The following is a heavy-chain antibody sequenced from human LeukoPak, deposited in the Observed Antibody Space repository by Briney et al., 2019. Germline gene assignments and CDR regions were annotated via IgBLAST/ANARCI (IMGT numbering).Heavy chain of an antibody. CDR1: GGSFSGYY. Sequence: KTSETLSLTCAVYGGSFSGYYWSWIRQPPGKGLEWIGEINHSGSTNYNPSLKSRVTISVDTSKNQFSLKLSSVTAADTAVYYCARGRRDYYYYYYMDVWGKGTTVTASS. CDR2: INHSGST. J-gene: IGHJ6*03. CDR3: ARGRRDYYYYYYMDV. V-gene: IGHV4-34*01.